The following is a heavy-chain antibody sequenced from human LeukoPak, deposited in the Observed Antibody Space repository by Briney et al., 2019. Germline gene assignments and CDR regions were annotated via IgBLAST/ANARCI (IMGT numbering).Heavy chain of an antibody. Sequence: SETLSLTCAVSGGPISTHYWNWIRQAPGKGLERIGYIYFSGSTDYNPSLKGRVTISVDTSKNQFSLKVNSVTAADTAVYYCARERGSGGFDYWGQGTQVTVSS. J-gene: IGHJ4*02. CDR1: GGPISTHY. CDR2: IYFSGST. D-gene: IGHD2-15*01. V-gene: IGHV4-59*11. CDR3: ARERGSGGFDY.